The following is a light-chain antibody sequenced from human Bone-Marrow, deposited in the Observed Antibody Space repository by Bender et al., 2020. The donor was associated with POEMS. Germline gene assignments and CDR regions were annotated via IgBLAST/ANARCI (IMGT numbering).Light chain of an antibody. Sequence: QSVLTQPPSASGTPGQRVTISCTGSSSNIGAGYDVHWYQQLPGTAPKLLIYGNNNRPSGVPDRFSGSKSGTSASLAISGLQSEDEADYYCAAWEDSLNGWVFGGGTKLTVL. J-gene: IGLJ3*02. CDR1: SSNIGAGYD. V-gene: IGLV1-50*01. CDR2: GNN. CDR3: AAWEDSLNGWV.